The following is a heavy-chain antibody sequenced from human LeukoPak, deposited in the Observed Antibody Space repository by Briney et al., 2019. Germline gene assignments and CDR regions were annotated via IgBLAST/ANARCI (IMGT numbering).Heavy chain of an antibody. Sequence: PGGSLRLSCATSGFTFSNNAMHWVRQAPGKGLEWVAVIWNDGSNKYYADSVKGRFTISRDNSKNTLYLQMNSLRAEDMAVYYCAKAASSSWSWYWGQGTLVTVSS. V-gene: IGHV3-33*06. J-gene: IGHJ4*02. CDR1: GFTFSNNA. D-gene: IGHD6-13*01. CDR2: IWNDGSNK. CDR3: AKAASSSWSWY.